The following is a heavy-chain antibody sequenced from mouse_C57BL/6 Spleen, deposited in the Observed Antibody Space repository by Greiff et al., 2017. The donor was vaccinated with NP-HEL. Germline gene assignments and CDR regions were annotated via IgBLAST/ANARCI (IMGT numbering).Heavy chain of an antibody. V-gene: IGHV10-1*01. D-gene: IGHD1-1*01. Sequence: DVKLVESGGGLVQPKGSLKLSCAASGFSFNTYAMNWVRQAPGKGLEWVARIRSKSNNYATYSADSVKDRFTISRDDSESMLYLQMNNLKTEDTAMYYCVGHYYGSSYQYYFDYWGQGTTLTVSS. J-gene: IGHJ2*01. CDR1: GFSFNTYA. CDR3: VGHYYGSSYQYYFDY. CDR2: IRSKSNNYAT.